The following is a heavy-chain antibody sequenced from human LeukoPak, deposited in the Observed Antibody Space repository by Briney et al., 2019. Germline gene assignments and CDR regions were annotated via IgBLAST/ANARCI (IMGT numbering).Heavy chain of an antibody. J-gene: IGHJ5*02. Sequence: GGSLRLSCAASGFTFNSYAMSWVRQAPGKGLEWVSVISGSSGNTYYADSVKGRFTISRDNSKNTLYLQMISLRAEDTAVYYCAKTTTRTNYKFWFDPWGQGTLVTVSS. D-gene: IGHD3-10*01. CDR1: GFTFNSYA. V-gene: IGHV3-23*01. CDR3: AKTTTRTNYKFWFDP. CDR2: ISGSSGNT.